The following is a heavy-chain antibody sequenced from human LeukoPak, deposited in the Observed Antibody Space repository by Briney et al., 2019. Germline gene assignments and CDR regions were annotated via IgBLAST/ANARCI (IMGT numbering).Heavy chain of an antibody. J-gene: IGHJ4*02. CDR2: INHSGST. V-gene: IGHV4-34*01. D-gene: IGHD4-17*01. CDR1: GGSFSGYC. CDR3: ARATVTRVIDY. Sequence: SETLSLTCAVYGGSFSGYCWSWIRQPPGKGLEWIGEINHSGSTNYNPSLKSRVTISVDTSKNQFSLKLSSVTAADTAVYYCARATVTRVIDYWGQGTLVTVSS.